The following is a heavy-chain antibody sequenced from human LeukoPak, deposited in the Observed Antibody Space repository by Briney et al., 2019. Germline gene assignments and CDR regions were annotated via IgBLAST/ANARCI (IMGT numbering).Heavy chain of an antibody. CDR1: GFSFGDSV. J-gene: IGHJ4*02. CDR3: ARDGKDYGDYVFDY. CDR2: ISHDVKTT. V-gene: IGHV3-30*04. D-gene: IGHD4-17*01. Sequence: GGSLRLSCVASGFSFGDSVIHWVRQAPGKGLEWVAVISHDVKTTYYADSAKGRFTISRDNAKNSLYLQMNSLRAEDTAVYYCARDGKDYGDYVFDYWGQGTLVTVSS.